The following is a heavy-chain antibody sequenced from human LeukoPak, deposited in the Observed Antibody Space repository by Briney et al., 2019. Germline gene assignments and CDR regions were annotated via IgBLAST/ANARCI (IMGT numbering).Heavy chain of an antibody. D-gene: IGHD2-2*01. CDR3: ARDMTGYCTSSSCFGGLCDY. Sequence: GGSLRLSCAASGFTFSSYWMSWVRQAPGKGLEWVADIKQDGSEKSYVDSVKGRFAISRDNAKNSLYLQMNSLRAEDTAVYFCARDMTGYCTSSSCFGGLCDYWGQGTLVTVSS. V-gene: IGHV3-7*01. J-gene: IGHJ4*02. CDR1: GFTFSSYW. CDR2: IKQDGSEK.